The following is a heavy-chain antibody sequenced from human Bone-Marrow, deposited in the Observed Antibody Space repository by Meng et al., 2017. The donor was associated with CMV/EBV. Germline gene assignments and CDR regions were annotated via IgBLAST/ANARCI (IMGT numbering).Heavy chain of an antibody. CDR3: TGSQGLGWGLLSVDY. CDR1: GYTFAGYY. V-gene: IGHV1-2*02. Sequence: SGYTFAGYYIRWVRQAPGRGLEWMGWIRPRAGGPDYAQEFQGRVAMARNASIGTAYMELSRLRSDDAAVYCCTGSQGLGWGLLSVDYWGQGTLVTVSS. D-gene: IGHD4-23*01. CDR2: IRPRAGGP. J-gene: IGHJ4*02.